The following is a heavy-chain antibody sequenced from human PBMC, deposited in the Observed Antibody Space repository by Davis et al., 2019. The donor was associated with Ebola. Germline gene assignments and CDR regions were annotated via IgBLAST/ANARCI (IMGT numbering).Heavy chain of an antibody. CDR3: ARGHGWVDY. CDR2: FNPSDSQT. Sequence: PGGSLRLSCKCSGYSFTNNWITWVRQMPVKGLEWMGRFNPSDSQTNYSPSFQGRVTISGDESLSTVYLQLSSLQASDTAIYFCARGHGWVDYWGQGTLVTVSS. J-gene: IGHJ4*02. D-gene: IGHD1-26*01. CDR1: GYSFTNNW. V-gene: IGHV5-10-1*01.